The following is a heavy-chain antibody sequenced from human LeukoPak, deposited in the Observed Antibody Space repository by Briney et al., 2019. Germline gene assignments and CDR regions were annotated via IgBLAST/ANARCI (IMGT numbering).Heavy chain of an antibody. CDR2: ISGSRTST. J-gene: IGHJ4*02. V-gene: IGHV3-23*01. D-gene: IGHD3-16*02. Sequence: GGSLRLSCTASGFTFYTYAMSWVRQAPGKGLEWVSGISGSRTSTYCADSVKGRFTISSDDSKNTLYLQMNSLRGEDTAVYYCAKDRGLRLGELSLSTDRVFDYWGQGILVTVSS. CDR3: AKDRGLRLGELSLSTDRVFDY. CDR1: GFTFYTYA.